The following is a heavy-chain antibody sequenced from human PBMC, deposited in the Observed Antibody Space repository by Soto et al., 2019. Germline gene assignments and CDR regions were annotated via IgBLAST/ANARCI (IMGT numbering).Heavy chain of an antibody. V-gene: IGHV3-11*06. D-gene: IGHD2-8*02. CDR3: VRGGAGGLFEH. CDR1: GFPFSDYY. Sequence: GGSLRLSCPTSGFPFSDYYMSWIRQAPGKGLEWLSHISPKSTYRNYADSVKGRFTISRDNTKSSLFLQMNSLGVEDTAVYYCVRGGAGGLFEHWGQGVLVTVS. J-gene: IGHJ4*02. CDR2: ISPKSTYR.